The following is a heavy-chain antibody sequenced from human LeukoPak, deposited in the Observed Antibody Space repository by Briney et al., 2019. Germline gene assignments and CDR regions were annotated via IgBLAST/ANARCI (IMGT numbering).Heavy chain of an antibody. CDR3: ARGPYSSSSGVRAFDI. Sequence: PSETLSLTCAVYGATFSHYYWSWIRQPPGKGLEWIGEINHSGSTNYNPSLKSRVTISVDTSKNQFSLKLSSVTAADTAVYYCARGPYSSSSGVRAFDIWGQGTMVTVSS. V-gene: IGHV4-34*01. CDR1: GATFSHYY. D-gene: IGHD6-6*01. CDR2: INHSGST. J-gene: IGHJ3*02.